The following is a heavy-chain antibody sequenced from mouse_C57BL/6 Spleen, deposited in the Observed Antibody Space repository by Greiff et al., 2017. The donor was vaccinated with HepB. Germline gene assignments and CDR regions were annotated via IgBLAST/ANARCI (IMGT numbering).Heavy chain of an antibody. Sequence: VQLQQSGAELVRPGASVTLSCKASGYTFTDYEMHWVKQTPVHGLEWIGAIDPETGGTAYNQKFKGKAILTADKSSSTAYMERRSLTSDGSAVYYSTRDTTVVEGYNAIDYWGQRTSVTVSS. V-gene: IGHV1-15*01. D-gene: IGHD1-1*01. CDR3: TRDTTVVEGYNAIDY. CDR1: GYTFTDYE. J-gene: IGHJ4*01. CDR2: IDPETGGT.